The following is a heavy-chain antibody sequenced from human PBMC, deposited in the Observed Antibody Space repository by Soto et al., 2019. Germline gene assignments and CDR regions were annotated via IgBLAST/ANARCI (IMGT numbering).Heavy chain of an antibody. V-gene: IGHV3-30*03. D-gene: IGHD6-6*01. J-gene: IGHJ4*02. Sequence: PGGSLRLSCAASGFTFSSYAMSWVRQAPGKGLEWLAVISYDGSNKYYADSVKGRFTISRDNSKSTLYLQVNSLRAEDTAVYFCARDSRKEYTSSWLDYWGQGTLVTVSS. CDR3: ARDSRKEYTSSWLDY. CDR2: ISYDGSNK. CDR1: GFTFSSYA.